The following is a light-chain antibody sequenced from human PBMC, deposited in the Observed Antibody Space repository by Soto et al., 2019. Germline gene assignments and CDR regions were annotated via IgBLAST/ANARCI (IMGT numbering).Light chain of an antibody. CDR3: FSHRSGDSHV. V-gene: IGLV2-14*01. CDR2: GVT. CDR1: SSAIGAYNY. J-gene: IGLJ1*01. Sequence: QSALTQPASVSGSPGQSITISCTGTSSAIGAYNYVSWYQQYPGKAPKLMIYGVTNRPSGVSNRFSGSKTGNTASLTISGLQAEDEADYYCFSHRSGDSHVFGTGTKVTVL.